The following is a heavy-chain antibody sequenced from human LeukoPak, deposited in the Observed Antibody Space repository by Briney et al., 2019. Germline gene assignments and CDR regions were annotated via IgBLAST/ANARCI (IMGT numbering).Heavy chain of an antibody. Sequence: PSETLSLTCTVSGGSVNSGTYYWSWIRQPPGKGLEWIGYISYSGSTNYNPSLKSRVTISVDTSKNQFSLKLSSVIATDTAVYYCAREYSSSSGRRAFDIWGQGTMVTVSS. CDR1: GGSVNSGTYY. V-gene: IGHV4-61*01. CDR3: AREYSSSSGRRAFDI. CDR2: ISYSGST. D-gene: IGHD6-6*01. J-gene: IGHJ3*02.